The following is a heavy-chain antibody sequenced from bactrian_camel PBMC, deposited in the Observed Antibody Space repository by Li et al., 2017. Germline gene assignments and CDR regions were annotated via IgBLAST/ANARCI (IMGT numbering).Heavy chain of an antibody. CDR2: TNSHGTSL. J-gene: IGHJ4*01. D-gene: IGHD3*01. Sequence: VQLVESGGGLVRPGGSLRLSCTTSGFSFDTTALTWVRQAPGKGLEWVAATNSHGTSLVYSDSVRGRFTVSKDNAKKTVYLQMDSLKPEDTAMYYCAATPFVCPASVRGVTSDFSYWGQGTQVTVS. CDR1: GFSFDTTA. V-gene: IGHV3S40*01. CDR3: AATPFVCPASVRGVTSDFSY.